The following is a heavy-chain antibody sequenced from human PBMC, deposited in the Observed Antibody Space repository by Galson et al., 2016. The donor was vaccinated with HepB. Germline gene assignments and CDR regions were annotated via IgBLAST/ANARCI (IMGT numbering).Heavy chain of an antibody. CDR1: GYIFTSYS. D-gene: IGHD1-1*01. J-gene: IGHJ4*01. CDR3: ARAWKVTFDY. V-gene: IGHV1-3*01. Sequence: SVKVSCKASGYIFTSYSMYWLRQAPGQRLEWLGWINAGTGYTKYSQNFQGRVTISMDASASIAYMERSSLRYEDTAVYYCARAWKVTFDYWGQGSLVTVPS. CDR2: INAGTGYT.